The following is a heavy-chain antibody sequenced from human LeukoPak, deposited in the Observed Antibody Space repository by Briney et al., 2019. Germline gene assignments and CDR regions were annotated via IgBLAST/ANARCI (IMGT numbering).Heavy chain of an antibody. D-gene: IGHD3-10*01. V-gene: IGHV4-59*02. CDR3: ARDYGSVYYMDV. J-gene: IGHJ6*03. CDR1: GGSVSDYY. Sequence: SETLSLTCTISGGSVSDYYWSWIRQSPGKGLEWIGYIYHTGSTSYSPSLKSRVTISADPSQNQFSLKLSSVTAADTAVYYCARDYGSVYYMDVWGKGTTVTTSS. CDR2: IYHTGST.